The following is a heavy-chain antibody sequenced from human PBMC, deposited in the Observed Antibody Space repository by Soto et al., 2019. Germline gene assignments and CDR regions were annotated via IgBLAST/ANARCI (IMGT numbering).Heavy chain of an antibody. CDR2: VKSKAYGGTT. J-gene: IGHJ3*02. V-gene: IGHV3-15*07. Sequence: GGSLRLSCAASGFTFSNAWINWVRQTPGRGLEWVGRVKSKAYGGTTEYAASVKGRFTISRDDSKSIAYLQMNSLKTEDTAVYYCTRGADYYGSGSYLRHFDIWGQGTMVTVSS. CDR1: GFTFSNAW. D-gene: IGHD3-10*01. CDR3: TRGADYYGSGSYLRHFDI.